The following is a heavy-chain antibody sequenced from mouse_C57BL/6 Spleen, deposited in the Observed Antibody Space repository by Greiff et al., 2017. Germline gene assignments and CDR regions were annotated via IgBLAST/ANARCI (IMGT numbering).Heavy chain of an antibody. CDR3: ASEGMLGLAY. D-gene: IGHD4-1*01. CDR1: GYTFTSYW. J-gene: IGHJ3*01. CDR2: IDPSSGGT. V-gene: IGHV1-72*01. Sequence: QVQLQQPGAELVKPGASVKLSCKASGYTFTSYWMHWVKQRPGRGLEWIGRIDPSSGGTKYNEKFKSKATLTVDKPSSTAYMQLSRLTSEVSAVYGCASEGMLGLAYWGQGTLVTVSA.